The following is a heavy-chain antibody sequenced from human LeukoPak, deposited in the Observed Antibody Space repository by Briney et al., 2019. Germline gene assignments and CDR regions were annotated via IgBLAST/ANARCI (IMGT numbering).Heavy chain of an antibody. V-gene: IGHV1-2*02. CDR1: GYTFTDYY. Sequence: ASVTVSFTATGYTFTDYYMHWVRQAPGQGLEWMGWINPNSGGSKYAQKFQGRVTITRDTSITTAYMELSSLTSDDTAVYYCARQRGHSSGWHLAEAFDPWGQGTLVTVSS. D-gene: IGHD6-19*01. J-gene: IGHJ5*02. CDR2: INPNSGGS. CDR3: ARQRGHSSGWHLAEAFDP.